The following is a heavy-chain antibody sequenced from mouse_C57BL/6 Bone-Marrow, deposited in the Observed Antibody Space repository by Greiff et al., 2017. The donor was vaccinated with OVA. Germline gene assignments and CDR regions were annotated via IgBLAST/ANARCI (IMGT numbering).Heavy chain of an antibody. Sequence: VQLVESGPGLVKPSQSLSLTCSVTGYSITSGYYWNWIRQFPGNKLEWMGYISYDGSNNYNPSLKNRISITRDTSKNQFFLKLNSVTTEDTATYYCARENYSYFDYWGQGTTLTVSS. V-gene: IGHV3-6*01. D-gene: IGHD2-12*01. CDR1: GYSITSGYY. CDR3: ARENYSYFDY. J-gene: IGHJ2*01. CDR2: ISYDGSN.